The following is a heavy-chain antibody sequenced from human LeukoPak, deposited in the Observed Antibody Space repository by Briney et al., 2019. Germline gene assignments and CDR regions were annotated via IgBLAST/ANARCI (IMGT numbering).Heavy chain of an antibody. J-gene: IGHJ4*02. CDR1: GFSFTSGFY. D-gene: IGHD2-21*01. CDR3: ARQGPYCGGDCSNYFDF. V-gene: IGHV4-38-2*01. Sequence: SETLSLTCAVSGFSFTSGFYWGWIRQPPGKGLEWSGSFYHSGSTYYNPSLKSRVTISVDTSKNQFSLNLRSVTATDTAVYYCARQGPYCGGDCSNYFDFWGQGTLVTVSS. CDR2: FYHSGST.